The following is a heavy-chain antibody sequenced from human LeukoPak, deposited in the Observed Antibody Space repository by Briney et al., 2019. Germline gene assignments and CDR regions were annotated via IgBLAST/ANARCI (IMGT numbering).Heavy chain of an antibody. V-gene: IGHV3-23*01. Sequence: GGSLRLSCAASGFTFSSYAMSWVRQAPGKGLEWVSAITANGGSTYYAASVKGRFTISRDNSKNTLSLQMNSLRAEDTAIYYCTKKLTVAGTFDYWGQGTLVTVSS. CDR3: TKKLTVAGTFDY. CDR1: GFTFSSYA. J-gene: IGHJ4*02. CDR2: ITANGGST. D-gene: IGHD6-19*01.